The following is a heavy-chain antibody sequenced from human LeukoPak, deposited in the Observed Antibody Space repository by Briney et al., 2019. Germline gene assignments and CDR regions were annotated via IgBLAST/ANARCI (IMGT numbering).Heavy chain of an antibody. V-gene: IGHV4-39*01. J-gene: IGHJ3*02. CDR1: GGSISSSSYY. CDR2: IYYSGST. D-gene: IGHD3-10*01. CDR3: ARPMVRGDRKAFDI. Sequence: SETLSLTCTVSGGSISSSSYYWGWIRQPPGKGLEWIGSIYYSGSTYYNPSLKSRVTISVDTSKNQFSLKLSSVTAADTAVYYCARPMVRGDRKAFDIWGQGTMVTVSS.